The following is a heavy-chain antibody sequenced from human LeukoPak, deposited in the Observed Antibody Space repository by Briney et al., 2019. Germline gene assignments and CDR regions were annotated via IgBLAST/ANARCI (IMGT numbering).Heavy chain of an antibody. D-gene: IGHD4-17*01. V-gene: IGHV1-18*01. CDR2: ISAYNGNT. Sequence: ASAKVSCKASGYTFTSYGISWVRQAPGQGLEWMGWISAYNGNTNYAQKLQGRVTMTTDTSTSTAYMELRSLRSDDTAVYYCARDLAGDYGDYVPFDYWGQGTLVTVSS. CDR3: ARDLAGDYGDYVPFDY. J-gene: IGHJ4*02. CDR1: GYTFTSYG.